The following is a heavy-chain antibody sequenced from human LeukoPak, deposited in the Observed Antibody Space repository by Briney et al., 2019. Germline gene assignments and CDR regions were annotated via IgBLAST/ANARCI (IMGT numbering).Heavy chain of an antibody. J-gene: IGHJ4*02. CDR2: IRYDGSNK. V-gene: IGHV3-30*02. CDR3: AKFIKTITIFGVVDFDY. Sequence: GGSLRLSCAASGFTFSSYGMHWVRQAPGKGLEWVAFIRYDGSNKYYADSVKGRFTISRDNSKNTLYLQMNSLRAEDTAVYYCAKFIKTITIFGVVDFDYWGQGTLVTVSS. D-gene: IGHD3-3*01. CDR1: GFTFSSYG.